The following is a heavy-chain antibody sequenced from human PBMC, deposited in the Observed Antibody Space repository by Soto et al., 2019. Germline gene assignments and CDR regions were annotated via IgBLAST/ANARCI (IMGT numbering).Heavy chain of an antibody. CDR2: ISYDGSNK. Sequence: GGSLRLSCAASQFTFRSYAMHWVRQAPGKGLEWVAVISYDGSNKGYADSVKGRFTISRDNSKNTLYLQMNSLRPEDTAVYYCARDRTAVTRNGRPVDYWGQGTLVTVSS. D-gene: IGHD4-17*01. V-gene: IGHV3-30-3*01. CDR1: QFTFRSYA. J-gene: IGHJ4*02. CDR3: ARDRTAVTRNGRPVDY.